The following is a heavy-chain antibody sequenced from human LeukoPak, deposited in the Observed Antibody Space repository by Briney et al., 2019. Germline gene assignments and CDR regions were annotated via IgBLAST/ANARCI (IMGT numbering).Heavy chain of an antibody. V-gene: IGHV1-18*01. J-gene: IGHJ4*02. CDR1: GYTFTSYG. CDR3: ARETGYSSSNFGY. D-gene: IGHD6-13*01. Sequence: ASVKVSCKASGYTFTSYGISWVRQAPGQGLEWMGWISAYNGNTNYAQKLQGRVTITADESTSTAYMELSSLRSEDTAVYYCARETGYSSSNFGYWGQGTLVTVSS. CDR2: ISAYNGNT.